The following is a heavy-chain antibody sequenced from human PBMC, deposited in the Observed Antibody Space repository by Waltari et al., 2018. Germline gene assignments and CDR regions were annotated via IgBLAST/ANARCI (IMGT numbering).Heavy chain of an antibody. V-gene: IGHV4-4*02. CDR1: GGSIRSSHW. J-gene: IGHJ4*02. D-gene: IGHD6-6*01. Sequence: QVQLQESGPGLVKPSGTLSLTCAASGGSIRSSHWCSLVRQPPGKGLEWIGEIYHSGSTNYNPSLKSRVTISVDKSKNQFSLKLSAVTAADTAVYYCARVPQARSHYFDYWGQGTLVTVSS. CDR2: IYHSGST. CDR3: ARVPQARSHYFDY.